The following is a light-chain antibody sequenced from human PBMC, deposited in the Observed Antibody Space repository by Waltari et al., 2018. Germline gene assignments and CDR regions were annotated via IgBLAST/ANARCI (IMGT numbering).Light chain of an antibody. CDR1: QSLFSTSNSKTY. Sequence: DIVMTQSPDFLAVSLGERATINCKSSQSLFSTSNSKTYISWYQQKPGQPPKLLIYWGSTRGYGVPDRFSGSGSGTDFTLTISSLQAEDVAVYYCHHYYIPPLTFGQGTRLEIK. V-gene: IGKV4-1*01. CDR3: HHYYIPPLT. CDR2: WGS. J-gene: IGKJ5*01.